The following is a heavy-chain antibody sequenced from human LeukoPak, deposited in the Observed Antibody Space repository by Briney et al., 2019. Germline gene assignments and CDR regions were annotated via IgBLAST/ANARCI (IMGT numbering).Heavy chain of an antibody. D-gene: IGHD6-19*01. CDR3: ASPYSSGWVDY. J-gene: IGHJ4*02. V-gene: IGHV3-66*01. CDR2: IYSGGST. CDR1: GFTVSSNY. Sequence: GGSLRLPCAASGFTVSSNYMSWVRQAPGKGLEWVSVIYSGGSTYYADSVKGRFTISRDNSKNTLYLQMNSLRAEDTAVYYCASPYSSGWVDYWGQGTLVTVSS.